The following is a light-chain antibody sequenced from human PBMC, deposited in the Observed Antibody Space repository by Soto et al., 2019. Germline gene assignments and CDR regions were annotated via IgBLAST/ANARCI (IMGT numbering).Light chain of an antibody. V-gene: IGKV3-20*01. CDR2: GPF. CDR1: ETVNNNF. CDR3: QQYGNFPYI. J-gene: IGKJ2*01. Sequence: ETVLTQSPGTLYLSPGERATLSCRANETVNNNFLAWYGQKPGQAPRLLIHGPFRRASGIPDRFRGGGSGIDFTLTFSRLEPEDFAVYYCQQYGNFPYIFGPGTKVQIK.